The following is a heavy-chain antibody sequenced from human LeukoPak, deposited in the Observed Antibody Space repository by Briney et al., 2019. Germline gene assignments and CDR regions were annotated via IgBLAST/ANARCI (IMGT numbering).Heavy chain of an antibody. J-gene: IGHJ4*02. CDR3: ARDCPEPLGIAVAGRMGY. CDR1: GYTFTGYY. Sequence: ASVKVSCKASGYTFTGYYMHWVRQAPGQGLEWMGWINPNSGGTNYAQKFQGRVTMTRDTSISTAYMELSRLRSDDTAVYYCARDCPEPLGIAVAGRMGYWGQGTLVTVSS. CDR2: INPNSGGT. V-gene: IGHV1-2*02. D-gene: IGHD6-19*01.